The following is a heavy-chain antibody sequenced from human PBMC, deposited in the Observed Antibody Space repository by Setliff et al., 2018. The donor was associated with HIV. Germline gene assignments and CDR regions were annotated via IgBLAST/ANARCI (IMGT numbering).Heavy chain of an antibody. CDR1: GGSINSYY. Sequence: SETLSLTCTVSGGSINSYYWNWIRQPAGRGLEWIGHVYTSGSASYNPPLKSRVTISIDTSKNQFSLQLSSVTAADTAVYYCARVSYTGSSYIDYWGQGTLVTVSS. CDR3: ARVSYTGSSYIDY. CDR2: VYTSGSA. J-gene: IGHJ4*02. V-gene: IGHV4-4*07. D-gene: IGHD6-6*01.